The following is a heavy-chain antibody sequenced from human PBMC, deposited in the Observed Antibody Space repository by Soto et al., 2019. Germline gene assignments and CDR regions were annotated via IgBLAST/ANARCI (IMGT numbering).Heavy chain of an antibody. CDR1: GFTFSTYT. J-gene: IGHJ5*02. D-gene: IGHD6-13*01. Sequence: ESGGDVVPPGRSLRLSCTASGFTFSTYTMHWVRQSPGKGLEWLAFISDDGDNRYYAESVRGRFTISRDNSKNTLYLQMDSLRPEDTAVYYCARDGPIAAAGNNWFDPWGQGTLVTVSS. CDR3: ARDGPIAAAGNNWFDP. V-gene: IGHV3-30-3*01. CDR2: ISDDGDNR.